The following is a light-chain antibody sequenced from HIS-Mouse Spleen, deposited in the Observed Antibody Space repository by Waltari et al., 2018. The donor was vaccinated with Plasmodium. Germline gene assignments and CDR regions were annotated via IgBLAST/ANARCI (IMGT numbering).Light chain of an antibody. J-gene: IGLJ3*02. CDR3: QSYDSSLSGWV. V-gene: IGLV1-40*01. Sequence: QSVLPQPPSVSGAPGQRVPISCTGSSSKLRAGSDVHGYQQLPGTAPKLLLYGNSNRPLGVPDRFSGSKSGTSASLAITGLQAEDEADYYCQSYDSSLSGWVFGGGTKLTVL. CDR1: SSKLRAGSD. CDR2: GNS.